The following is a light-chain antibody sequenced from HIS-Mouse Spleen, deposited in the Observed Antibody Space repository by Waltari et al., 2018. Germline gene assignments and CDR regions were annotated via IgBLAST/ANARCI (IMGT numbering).Light chain of an antibody. V-gene: IGLV3-10*01. J-gene: IGLJ2*01. CDR1: ALPNKY. CDR2: EDT. CDR3: YSTDSSGNHRV. Sequence: SYELTQPPSVSVSRGETARITCPGDALPNKYAYWYQQKVGQAPVLVISEDTKRPSGIPERFYGSSSGTMATLTISGAQVEDEADYYCYSTDSSGNHRVFGGGTKLTVL.